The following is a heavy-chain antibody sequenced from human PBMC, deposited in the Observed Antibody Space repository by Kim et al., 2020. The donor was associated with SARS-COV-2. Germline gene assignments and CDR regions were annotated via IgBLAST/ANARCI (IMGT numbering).Heavy chain of an antibody. V-gene: IGHV5-51*01. Sequence: SEHRYSPSCQGQVTISADKSVSTAYQQWSSGRASDTAMYYCARHGNAFDIWGQGTMVTVSS. J-gene: IGHJ3*02. D-gene: IGHD2-15*01. CDR3: ARHGNAFDI. CDR2: SEH.